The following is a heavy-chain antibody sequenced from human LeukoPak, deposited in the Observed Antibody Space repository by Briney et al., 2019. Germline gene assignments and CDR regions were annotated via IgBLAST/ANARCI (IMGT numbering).Heavy chain of an antibody. D-gene: IGHD6-19*01. CDR2: IIPIFGTA. J-gene: IGHJ4*02. Sequence: ASVKVSCKASGGTFSSYAISGVRQAPGEGIEWMAGIIPIFGTANYAQKFQGRVTITADKSTSTAYMELSSLRSEDTAVYYCARGSGYIAVAKYYFDYWGQGTLVTVSS. CDR1: GGTFSSYA. V-gene: IGHV1-69*06. CDR3: ARGSGYIAVAKYYFDY.